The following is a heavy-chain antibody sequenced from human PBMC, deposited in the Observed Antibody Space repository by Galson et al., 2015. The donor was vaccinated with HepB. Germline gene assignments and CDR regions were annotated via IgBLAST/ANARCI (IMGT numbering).Heavy chain of an antibody. V-gene: IGHV1-2*06. J-gene: IGHJ2*01. CDR2: INPNSGGT. Sequence: SVKVSCKASGYTFTGYYTHWVRQAPGQGLEWMGRINPNSGGTNYAQKFQGRVTMTRDTSISTAYMELSRLRSDDTAVYYCARGSIGGWYFDLWGRGTLVTVSS. CDR1: GYTFTGYY. CDR3: ARGSIGGWYFDL.